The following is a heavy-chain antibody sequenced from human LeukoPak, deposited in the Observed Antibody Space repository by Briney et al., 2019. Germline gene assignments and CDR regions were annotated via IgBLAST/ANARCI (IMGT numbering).Heavy chain of an antibody. V-gene: IGHV3-21*01. D-gene: IGHD2-15*01. CDR1: GFIFSSYC. CDR3: ARGADGVSSNSRGWFDP. J-gene: IGHJ5*02. CDR2: ISTSSSYI. Sequence: GGSLRLSCAASGFIFSSYCMNWVRQAPGKGLEWVSSISTSSSYIYYADSVKGRFTISRDNARNSLYLQMNTLRAEDTAVYSCARGADGVSSNSRGWFDPWGQGTLVTVSS.